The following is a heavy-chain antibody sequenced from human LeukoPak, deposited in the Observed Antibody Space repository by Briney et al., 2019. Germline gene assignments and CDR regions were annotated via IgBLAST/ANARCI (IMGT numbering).Heavy chain of an antibody. Sequence: GRSLRLSCAASGFTFSSYAMHWVRQAPGKGLEWVAVISYDGSNKYYADSVKGRFTISRDNSKNTLYLQMNSLRAEDTAVYYCAKDSVTTAVDVWGKGTTVTVSS. CDR3: AKDSVTTAVDV. CDR2: ISYDGSNK. D-gene: IGHD4-17*01. V-gene: IGHV3-30-3*01. J-gene: IGHJ6*04. CDR1: GFTFSSYA.